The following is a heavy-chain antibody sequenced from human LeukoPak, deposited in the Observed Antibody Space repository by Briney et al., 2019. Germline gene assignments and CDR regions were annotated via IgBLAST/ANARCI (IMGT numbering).Heavy chain of an antibody. D-gene: IGHD3-10*01. CDR2: IYTTGTT. J-gene: IGHJ4*02. V-gene: IGHV4-4*07. CDR3: ARQGYTASYYFLDY. Sequence: SDTLSLTCTVSGGSIRSYYWVWVRQPAGKGLEWIGRIYTTGTTNYNPSLKSRLAMSVDTSKNQFSLKLRSVIAADTAVYYCARQGYTASYYFLDYWSQGTLVTVSS. CDR1: GGSIRSYY.